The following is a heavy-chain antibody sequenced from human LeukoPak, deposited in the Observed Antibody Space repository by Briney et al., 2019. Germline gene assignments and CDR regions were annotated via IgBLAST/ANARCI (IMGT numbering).Heavy chain of an antibody. Sequence: ASVKVSCKASGGTFSSYAISWVRQAPGQGLEWMGGIIPIFGTANYAQKFQGRVTITTDEPTSTAYMELSSLRSEDTAVYYCARTTVEGYYYMDVWGKGTTVTVSS. CDR1: GGTFSSYA. J-gene: IGHJ6*03. CDR3: ARTTVEGYYYMDV. D-gene: IGHD4-17*01. CDR2: IIPIFGTA. V-gene: IGHV1-69*05.